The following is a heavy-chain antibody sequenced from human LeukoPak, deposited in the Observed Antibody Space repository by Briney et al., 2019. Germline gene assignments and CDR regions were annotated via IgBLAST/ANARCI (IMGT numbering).Heavy chain of an antibody. CDR1: GYTFTNYD. Sequence: ASVKVSCKASGYTFTNYDINWVRQATGQGLEWMGWISAYNGNTNYAQKLQGRVTMTTDTSTSTAYMELRSLRSEDTAVYYCARVHSSGWYGDAFDIWGQGTMVTVSS. CDR2: ISAYNGNT. D-gene: IGHD6-19*01. V-gene: IGHV1-18*01. J-gene: IGHJ3*02. CDR3: ARVHSSGWYGDAFDI.